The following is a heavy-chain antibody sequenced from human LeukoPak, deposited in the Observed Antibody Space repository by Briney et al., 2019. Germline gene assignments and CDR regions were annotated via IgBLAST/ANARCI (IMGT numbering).Heavy chain of an antibody. V-gene: IGHV3-74*01. D-gene: IGHD1/OR15-1a*01. CDR1: GFTVSAYA. CDR2: IDHGGSGT. Sequence: GVSLRLSCAASGFTVSAYAMAWVRQAPGKGLVWVSRIDHGGSGTSYADSVKGRFTISRDDAKNMLYLQMNSLRVEDTGLYYCSTVEHFWGQGTLVTVSS. CDR3: STVEHF. J-gene: IGHJ4*02.